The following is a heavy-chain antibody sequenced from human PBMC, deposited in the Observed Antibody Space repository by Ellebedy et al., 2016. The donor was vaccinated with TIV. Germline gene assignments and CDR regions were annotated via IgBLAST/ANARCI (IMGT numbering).Heavy chain of an antibody. CDR1: GGTFNNYA. D-gene: IGHD3-10*01. V-gene: IGHV1-69*13. Sequence: ASVKVSCKASGGTFNNYAVSWVRQAPGQGLEWMGGIIPSVESAEYAQTFQGRLTIMADESTSTAHMELHSLRSEDTAVYYCARLGRFGETIPPYYYFVMDVWGQGTTVTVTS. J-gene: IGHJ6*02. CDR2: IIPSVESA. CDR3: ARLGRFGETIPPYYYFVMDV.